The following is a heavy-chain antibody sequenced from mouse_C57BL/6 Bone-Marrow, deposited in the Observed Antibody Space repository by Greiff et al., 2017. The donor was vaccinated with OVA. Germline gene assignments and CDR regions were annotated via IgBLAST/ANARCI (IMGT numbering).Heavy chain of an antibody. CDR2: INPGSGGT. Sequence: QVHVKQSGAELVRPGTSVQVSCKASGYAFTNYLIAWVKQRPGQGLEWIGVINPGSGGTNYNEKFKGKATLTADKSSSTAYMQLSSLTSEDSAVYFCARYYYYGSREFAYWGQGTLVTVSA. CDR3: ARYYYYGSREFAY. J-gene: IGHJ3*01. V-gene: IGHV1-54*01. D-gene: IGHD1-1*01. CDR1: GYAFTNYL.